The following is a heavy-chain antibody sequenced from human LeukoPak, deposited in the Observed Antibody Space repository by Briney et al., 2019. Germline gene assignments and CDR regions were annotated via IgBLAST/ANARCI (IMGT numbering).Heavy chain of an antibody. J-gene: IGHJ3*02. CDR1: DGSITNYD. Sequence: PSETLSLTCTVSDGSITNYDWSWVRQPPGKGLEFIGHVHYSGTTNYNPSLRSRVTISIDTSKKHFFLKLSSVTAADTAVYYCARSSSNYYYDSTIFDIWGQGTMVTVSS. CDR2: VHYSGTT. V-gene: IGHV4-59*01. CDR3: ARSSSNYYYDSTIFDI. D-gene: IGHD3-22*01.